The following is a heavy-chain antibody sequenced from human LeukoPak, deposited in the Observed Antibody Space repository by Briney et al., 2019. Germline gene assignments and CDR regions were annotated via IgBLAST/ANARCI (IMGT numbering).Heavy chain of an antibody. CDR3: AKDGMVGGRYYYYMDV. CDR2: ISYDGRQN. CDR1: GFTFSSYA. J-gene: IGHJ6*03. V-gene: IGHV3-30*04. D-gene: IGHD3-10*02. Sequence: GGSLRLSCAASGFTFSSYAMHWVRQAPGKGLEWVAVISYDGRQNYYADSVKGRFTISRDNSKNTLYLQMNSLRAEDTAVYYCAKDGMVGGRYYYYMDVWGKGTTVTVSS.